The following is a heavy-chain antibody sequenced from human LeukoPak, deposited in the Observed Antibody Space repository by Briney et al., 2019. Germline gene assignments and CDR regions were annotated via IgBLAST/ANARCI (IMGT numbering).Heavy chain of an antibody. CDR2: MYNRGST. J-gene: IGHJ4*02. CDR1: GDSISNYY. V-gene: IGHV4-59*01. CDR3: ARTEKAVTGTLDY. Sequence: PSETLSLTCTVSGDSISNYYWSWIRQSPGKELEGIGYMYNRGSTIYNPSLKSRVTISTDTSKNQFSLRPTSVTAADTAIYYCARTEKAVTGTLDYWGQGTLITVSS. D-gene: IGHD6-19*01.